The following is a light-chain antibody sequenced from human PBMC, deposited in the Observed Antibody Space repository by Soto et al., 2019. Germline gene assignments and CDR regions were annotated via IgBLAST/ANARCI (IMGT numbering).Light chain of an antibody. CDR1: QAISNY. V-gene: IGKV1-27*01. CDR2: AAS. J-gene: IGKJ4*01. CDR3: QKFNAVPT. Sequence: DLQMTQSPSSLSASVVDRVTITCRASQAISNYLAWYQQKPGKVPTLLIYAASTLQSGVPSRFSGSGSATDFTLTISSLQPEDAATYYCQKFNAVPTFGGGTKVEI.